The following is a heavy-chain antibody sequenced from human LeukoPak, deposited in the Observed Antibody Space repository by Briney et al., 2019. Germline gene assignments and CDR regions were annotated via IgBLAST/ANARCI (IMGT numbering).Heavy chain of an antibody. CDR1: GIRFSSYA. V-gene: IGHV3-23*01. D-gene: IGHD2-15*01. CDR3: AKGMSGSAPYNWFDP. Sequence: PGGSLRLSCAASGIRFSSYAMSWVRQAPGKGLEGVSAISGSGGSAFYADFVKGRFTISRDNSKNTLYLQMNSLRVEDTAVFYCAKGMSGSAPYNWFDPWGQGTLVTVSS. CDR2: ISGSGGSA. J-gene: IGHJ5*02.